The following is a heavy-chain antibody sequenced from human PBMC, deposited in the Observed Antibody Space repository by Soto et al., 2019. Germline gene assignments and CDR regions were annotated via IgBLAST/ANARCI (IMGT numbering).Heavy chain of an antibody. Sequence: SETLSLTCTVSGGSISSYYWSWIRQPPWKGLEWIGYIYYSGSTNYNPSLKSRVTISVDTSKNQFSLKLSSVTAADTAVYYCARARYDILTGYVPYYMDVWGKGTTVTVSS. CDR3: ARARYDILTGYVPYYMDV. CDR2: IYYSGST. J-gene: IGHJ6*03. CDR1: GGSISSYY. V-gene: IGHV4-59*08. D-gene: IGHD3-9*01.